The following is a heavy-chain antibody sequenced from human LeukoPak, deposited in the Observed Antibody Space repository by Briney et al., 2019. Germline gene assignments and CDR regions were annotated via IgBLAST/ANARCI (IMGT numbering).Heavy chain of an antibody. CDR2: INPNSGGT. V-gene: IGHV1-2*02. CDR3: ARVTIFGVVELDY. Sequence: GASVKVSCKASGYTFTGYYMHWVLQAPGQGLEWMGWINPNSGGTNYAQKFQGRVTMTRDTSISTAYMELSRLRSDDTAVYYCARVTIFGVVELDYWGQGTLVTVSS. D-gene: IGHD3-3*01. CDR1: GYTFTGYY. J-gene: IGHJ4*02.